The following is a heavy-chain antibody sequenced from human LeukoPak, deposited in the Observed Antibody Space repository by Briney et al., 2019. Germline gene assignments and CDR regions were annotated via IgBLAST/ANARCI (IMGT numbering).Heavy chain of an antibody. CDR1: GYTLTGYY. CDR3: ARAEEPYSSGWYNWFDP. D-gene: IGHD6-19*01. Sequence: GASVKVSCKASGYTLTGYYMHWVRQAPGQGLEWMGWINPNSGGTNYAQKFQGRVTMTRDTSISTAYMELSRLRSDDTAVYYCARAEEPYSSGWYNWFDPWGQGTLVTVSS. J-gene: IGHJ5*02. CDR2: INPNSGGT. V-gene: IGHV1-2*02.